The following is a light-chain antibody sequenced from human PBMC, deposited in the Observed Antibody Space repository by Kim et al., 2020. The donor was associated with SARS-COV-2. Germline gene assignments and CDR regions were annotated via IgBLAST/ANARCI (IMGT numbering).Light chain of an antibody. CDR2: GKN. J-gene: IGLJ2*01. CDR3: NSRDSTTTQLI. CDR1: NLRSYY. Sequence: ALGQKVSSTSREDNLRSYYASWYQQKQGQAAVVVIYGKNDRRSGSPDRFSGGRSGGTASLTITGAQAEDEADYYCNSRDSTTTQLIFGGGTQLTVL. V-gene: IGLV3-19*01.